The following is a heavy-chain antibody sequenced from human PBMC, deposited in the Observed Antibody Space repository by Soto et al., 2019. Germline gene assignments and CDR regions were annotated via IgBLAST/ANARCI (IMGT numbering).Heavy chain of an antibody. CDR3: ARDSTTYYDFWSGYYTGNWFDP. Sequence: ASVKVSCKASGYTFTSYGISWVRQAPGQGLEWMGWISAYNGNTNYAQKLQGRVTMTTDTSTSTAYMELRGLRSDDTAVYYCARDSTTYYDFWSGYYTGNWFDPWGQGTLVTVSS. D-gene: IGHD3-3*01. J-gene: IGHJ5*02. V-gene: IGHV1-18*01. CDR1: GYTFTSYG. CDR2: ISAYNGNT.